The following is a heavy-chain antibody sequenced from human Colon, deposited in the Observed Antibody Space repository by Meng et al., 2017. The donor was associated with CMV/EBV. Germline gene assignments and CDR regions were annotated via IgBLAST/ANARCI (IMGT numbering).Heavy chain of an antibody. CDR2: IYYIGDT. CDR3: AREDSLVRGARGYFDF. CDR1: GGSVSNYF. V-gene: IGHV4-59*02. D-gene: IGHD3-10*01. Sequence: GSLRLSCSVSGGSVSNYFWSWIRQSPGRGLEWIGYIYYIGDTTYNPSLKSRVTMSIDTSKNQFSLKVTSVTAADTAVYYCAREDSLVRGARGYFDFWGQGALVTVSS. J-gene: IGHJ4*02.